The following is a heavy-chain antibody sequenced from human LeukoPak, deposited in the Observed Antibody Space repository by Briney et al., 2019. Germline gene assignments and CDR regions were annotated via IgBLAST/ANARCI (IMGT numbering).Heavy chain of an antibody. D-gene: IGHD6-13*01. CDR1: GFTFSSYW. J-gene: IGHJ3*02. V-gene: IGHV3-74*01. CDR3: ARDFRSIAAAGTRAFDI. CDR2: INSDGSST. Sequence: GGSLRLSCAASGFTFSSYWMHWVRQAPGKGLVWVSRINSDGSSTSYADSVKGRFTISRDNAKNTLYLQMNSLRAEDTAVYYCARDFRSIAAAGTRAFDIWGQGTMVTVSS.